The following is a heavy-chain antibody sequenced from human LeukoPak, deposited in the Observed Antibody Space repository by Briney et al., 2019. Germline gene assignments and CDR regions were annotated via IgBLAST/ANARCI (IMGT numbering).Heavy chain of an antibody. D-gene: IGHD2/OR15-2a*01. CDR1: GGSISSSSYY. CDR2: IYYSGST. Sequence: SETLSLTCTVSGGSISSSSYYWGWIRQPPGKGLEWIGSIYYSGSTYYNPSLKSRVTISVDTSKNQFSLKLSSVTAADTAVYYCARVSISLYYFDYWGQGTLVTVSS. J-gene: IGHJ4*02. V-gene: IGHV4-39*07. CDR3: ARVSISLYYFDY.